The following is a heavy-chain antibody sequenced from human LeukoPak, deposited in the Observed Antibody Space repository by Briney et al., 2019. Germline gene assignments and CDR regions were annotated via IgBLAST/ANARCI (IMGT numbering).Heavy chain of an antibody. Sequence: GGSLRLSCAASGFTFSGSAMHWVRQASGKGLEWVGRIRSNANSYATAYAASVKGRFTISRDDSKNTAYLQMNSLRTDDTAVYYCTRSIDYCSGGSCYRALDFWGQGTMVTVSS. CDR3: TRSIDYCSGGSCYRALDF. J-gene: IGHJ3*01. CDR1: GFTFSGSA. V-gene: IGHV3-73*01. D-gene: IGHD2-15*01. CDR2: IRSNANSYAT.